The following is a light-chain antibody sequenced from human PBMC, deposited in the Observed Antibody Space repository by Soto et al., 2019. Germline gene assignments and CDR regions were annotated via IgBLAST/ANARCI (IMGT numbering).Light chain of an antibody. CDR1: QSVSSY. J-gene: IGKJ4*01. CDR3: QQRSNWLVT. CDR2: DAS. V-gene: IGKV3-11*01. Sequence: IVFKQSLATLSLSPGERATLSCRASQSVSSYLAWFQQIPGQAPRLLMYDASNRATGIPARFSGSGSGTDFTLTISSLEPEDIAVYYCQQRSNWLVTFGRGTKVDIK.